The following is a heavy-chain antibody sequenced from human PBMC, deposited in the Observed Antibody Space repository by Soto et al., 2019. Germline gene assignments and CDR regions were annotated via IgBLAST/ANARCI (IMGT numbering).Heavy chain of an antibody. V-gene: IGHV1-8*01. D-gene: IGHD3-16*01. CDR2: MSANSGNT. CDR1: GYTFTTFD. J-gene: IGHJ4*02. Sequence: QVQLVQSGAEVEKPGASVKVSCRPSGYTFTTFDINWVRQAPGQGLEWMGWMSANSGNTGYAQKFQGRVVMTRDTAISTAYMELRSLTSEDTAVYYCARGITQGYDYWGQGTLVTVSS. CDR3: ARGITQGYDY.